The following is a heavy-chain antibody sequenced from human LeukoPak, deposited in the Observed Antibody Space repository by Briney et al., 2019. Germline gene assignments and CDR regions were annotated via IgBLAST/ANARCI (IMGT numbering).Heavy chain of an antibody. CDR1: GFTFTSST. CDR2: IVVGSGNT. CDR3: AGTPWFGELALDY. D-gene: IGHD3-10*01. V-gene: IGHV1-58*02. J-gene: IGHJ4*02. Sequence: SVKVSCKASGFTFTSSTIQWVRQARGQRLEWIGWIVVGSGNTNYAQKFQERVIITRDMSTTTVYMELSSLRSEDTAVYYCAGTPWFGELALDYWGQGTLVTVSS.